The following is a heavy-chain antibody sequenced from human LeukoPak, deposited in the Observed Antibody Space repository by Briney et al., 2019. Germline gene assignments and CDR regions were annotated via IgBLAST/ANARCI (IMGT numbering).Heavy chain of an antibody. CDR2: ISWGSGRI. Sequence: PGGSLRLSCAASGFTFSSYAMSWVRQAPGKGLEWVSGISWGSGRIGYADSVKGRFTISRDNAKNSLYLQMNSLSAEDTALYYCAKSRAVGGGNDAFDIWGQGTMVTVSS. V-gene: IGHV3-9*01. J-gene: IGHJ3*02. D-gene: IGHD6-13*01. CDR1: GFTFSSYA. CDR3: AKSRAVGGGNDAFDI.